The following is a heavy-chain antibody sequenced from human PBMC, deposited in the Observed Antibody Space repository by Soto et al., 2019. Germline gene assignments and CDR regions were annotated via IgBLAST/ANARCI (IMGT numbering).Heavy chain of an antibody. D-gene: IGHD3-3*01. Sequence: PGESLKISCKGSGYSFTSYWISWVRQMPGKGLEWMGITYPGDSDTRYSPSFQGQVTISADKSISTAYLQWSSLKASDTAMYYCARQRGLGDFWSGEFDYWGQGTLVTVSS. J-gene: IGHJ4*02. CDR1: GYSFTSYW. V-gene: IGHV5-51*01. CDR3: ARQRGLGDFWSGEFDY. CDR2: TYPGDSDT.